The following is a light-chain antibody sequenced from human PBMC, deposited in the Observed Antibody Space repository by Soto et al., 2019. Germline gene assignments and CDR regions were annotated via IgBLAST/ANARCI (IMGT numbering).Light chain of an antibody. J-gene: IGLJ2*01. V-gene: IGLV2-23*01. CDR1: SSDVGNYNL. CDR2: EGS. CDR3: CSYAVSSTFVV. Sequence: SALTQPASVSGSPGQSITISCTGTSSDVGNYNLVSWYQQHPGRAPKLMIYEGSKRPSGISIRFSGSQSGNTASLAISGLQAEDEADYYCCSYAVSSTFVVFGGGTKLTVL.